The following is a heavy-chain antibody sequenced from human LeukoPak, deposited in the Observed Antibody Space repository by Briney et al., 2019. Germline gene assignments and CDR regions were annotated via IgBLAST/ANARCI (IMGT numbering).Heavy chain of an antibody. V-gene: IGHV4-59*06. CDR1: GGSINSYY. CDR2: IYYSGST. J-gene: IGHJ4*02. D-gene: IGHD3-22*01. CDR3: ARGGGYYYDTSGYYRFFDY. Sequence: SETLSLTCTVSGGSINSYYWSWIRQHPGKGLEWIGYIYYSGSTYYNPSLKSRATISVDTSKNQLSLKLSSVTAADTAVYYCARGGGYYYDTSGYYRFFDYWGQGTLATVSS.